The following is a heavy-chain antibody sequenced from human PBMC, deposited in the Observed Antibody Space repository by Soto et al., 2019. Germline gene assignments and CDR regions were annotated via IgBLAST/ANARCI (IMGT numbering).Heavy chain of an antibody. D-gene: IGHD5-12*01. CDR3: LRGASGYGSFDY. CDR1: GFTLSDHW. CDR2: IYTTT. Sequence: PGGSLRLSCGASGFTLSDHWMHWVRQRPGKGLVWVSRIYTTTNYADSVKGRFIISRDNAKNTLYLQMNGLRDEDTAVYYCLRGASGYGSFDYWGRGILVTVS. V-gene: IGHV3-74*01. J-gene: IGHJ4*02.